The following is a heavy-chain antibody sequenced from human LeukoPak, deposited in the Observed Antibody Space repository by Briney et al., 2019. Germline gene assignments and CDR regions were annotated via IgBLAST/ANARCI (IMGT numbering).Heavy chain of an antibody. D-gene: IGHD3-22*01. CDR3: AREIYYDSSAYDY. V-gene: IGHV4-38-2*02. Sequence: SETLSLTCTVSGDSITGYYWGWIRQPPGQGLEWVGSVYHSGSIYYNPSLKSRVIMSVDTSKNQFSLKLSSLTAADTAVYYCAREIYYDSSAYDYWGQGTLVTVSS. CDR2: VYHSGSI. CDR1: GDSITGYY. J-gene: IGHJ4*02.